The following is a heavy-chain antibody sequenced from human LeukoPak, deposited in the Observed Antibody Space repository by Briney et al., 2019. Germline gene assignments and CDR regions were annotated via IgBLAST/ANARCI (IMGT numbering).Heavy chain of an antibody. J-gene: IGHJ4*02. V-gene: IGHV3-30*03. D-gene: IGHD6-13*01. CDR1: GFTFSSYG. CDR2: ISYDGSNK. CDR3: ASSSQGYSSSWYVSYFDC. Sequence: GGSLRLSCAASGFTFSSYGMHWVRQAPGKGLEWVAVISYDGSNKYYADSVKGRFTISRDNSKNTLYLQMNSLRAEDTAVYHCASSSQGYSSSWYVSYFDCWGQGTLVTVSS.